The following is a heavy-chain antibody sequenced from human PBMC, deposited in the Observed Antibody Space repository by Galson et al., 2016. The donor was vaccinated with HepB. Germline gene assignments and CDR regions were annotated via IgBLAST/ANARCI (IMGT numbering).Heavy chain of an antibody. CDR2: IRGSR. J-gene: IGHJ4*02. D-gene: IGHD3-10*01. CDR3: AAVWFGRETIDC. Sequence: SLRLSCAASGFTVNTYGMSWVRQAPGKGLEWVSSIRGSRDYAYSVKGRFTISSDNLKNTLYLQMNSLSAEDTAVYYCAAVWFGRETIDCWGQGTLVTVSS. V-gene: IGHV3-23*01. CDR1: GFTVNTYG.